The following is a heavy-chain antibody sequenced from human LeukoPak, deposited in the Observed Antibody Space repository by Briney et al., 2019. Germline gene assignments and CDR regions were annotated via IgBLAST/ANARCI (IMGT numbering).Heavy chain of an antibody. CDR3: ARARSSSWYFWFDP. J-gene: IGHJ5*02. CDR2: IYYSGNT. D-gene: IGHD6-13*01. CDR1: GDSVSSGSYY. V-gene: IGHV4-61*01. Sequence: SETLSLTCTVSGDSVSSGSYYWSWSRQPPGKGLEWIGYIYYSGNTNYNPSLKSRVTISMDTSKNQFSLKLSSVTAADTAVYYCARARSSSWYFWFDPWGQGTLVTVSS.